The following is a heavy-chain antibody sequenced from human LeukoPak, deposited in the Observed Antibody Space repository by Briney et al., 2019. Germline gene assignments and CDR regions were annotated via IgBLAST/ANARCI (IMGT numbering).Heavy chain of an antibody. CDR1: GFTFSSYW. CDR2: IKLDGSER. CDR3: VRINSRNYFLDF. Sequence: GSLRLSCEASGFTFSSYWMTWVRQAPGKGLEWVANIKLDGSERYYVDSVKGRFTISRDDAKNSLYLQMNSLSAEDTAVYYCVRINSRNYFLDFWGQGTLVTVSS. V-gene: IGHV3-7*01. D-gene: IGHD1-26*01. J-gene: IGHJ4*02.